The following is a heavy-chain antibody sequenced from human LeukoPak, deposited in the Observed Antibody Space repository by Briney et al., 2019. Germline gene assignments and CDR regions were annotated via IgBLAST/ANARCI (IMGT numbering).Heavy chain of an antibody. CDR1: GFIVSSNY. J-gene: IGHJ3*02. D-gene: IGHD1-1*01. V-gene: IGHV3-53*01. Sequence: GGSLRLSCAASGFIVSSNYMSWVRQAPGKGLEWVSVFYTGGTTDYANSVRGRFTFSRDNSKNTLYLQMNSLRAEDTAVYYCARGPLPTTRASDIRGQGTLVTVSS. CDR3: ARGPLPTTRASDI. CDR2: FYTGGTT.